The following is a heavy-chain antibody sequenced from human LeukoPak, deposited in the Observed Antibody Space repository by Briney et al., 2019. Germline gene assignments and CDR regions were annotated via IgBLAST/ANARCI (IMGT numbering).Heavy chain of an antibody. Sequence: PVTLSLTCTVSGGAISSYYWSWIRQPAGKGLEWIGRIYTSGSTNYNPSLKSRVTMSVDTSKNQFSLKLSSVTAADTAVYYCARDRGNYDAFDIWGQGTMVTVSS. J-gene: IGHJ3*02. CDR3: ARDRGNYDAFDI. CDR2: IYTSGST. V-gene: IGHV4-4*07. D-gene: IGHD3-10*01. CDR1: GGAISSYY.